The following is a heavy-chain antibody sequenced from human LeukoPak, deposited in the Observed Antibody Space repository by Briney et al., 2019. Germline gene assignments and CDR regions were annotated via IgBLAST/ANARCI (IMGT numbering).Heavy chain of an antibody. CDR2: ISGGGGST. CDR3: AKGPGAHSSGWYPRFDY. CDR1: GFTFSSYA. V-gene: IGHV3-23*01. Sequence: PGGSLRLSCAASGFTFSSYAMSWVRQAPGKGLEWVSGISGGGGSTYYADSVKGRFTISRDNSENTLYLQMNSLTAEDTAVYYCAKGPGAHSSGWYPRFDYWGQGTLVTVSS. D-gene: IGHD6-19*01. J-gene: IGHJ4*02.